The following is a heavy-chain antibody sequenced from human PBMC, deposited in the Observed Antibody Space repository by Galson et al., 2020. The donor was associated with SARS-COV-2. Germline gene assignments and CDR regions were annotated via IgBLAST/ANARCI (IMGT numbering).Heavy chain of an antibody. CDR2: LDTSSTYI. J-gene: IGHJ4*02. CDR3: ARSPPASTSGTSIYCAY. Sequence: GESLKISCAASGFAFSSYTMNWVRQAPGKGLEWVASLDTSSTYINYADSLKGRFTISRDNAENSLYLQMNSLRAEDTAVYYCARSPPASTSGTSIYCAYWGQGTQVTVSS. D-gene: IGHD3-10*01. CDR1: GFAFSSYT. V-gene: IGHV3-21*01.